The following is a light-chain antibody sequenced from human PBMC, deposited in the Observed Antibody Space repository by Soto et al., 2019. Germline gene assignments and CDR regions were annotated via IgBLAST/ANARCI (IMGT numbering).Light chain of an antibody. V-gene: IGLV2-11*01. CDR3: SSYTSSSTLDV. J-gene: IGLJ1*01. CDR1: SSDFGGYKY. Sequence: QSVLTQPRSVSGSPGQSVSISCAGTSSDFGGYKYVSWYQQHPGKAPKLMIFDVSERPSGVPDRFSGSKSGNTASLTISGLQADDEADYYCSSYTSSSTLDVFGAGTKLTVL. CDR2: DVS.